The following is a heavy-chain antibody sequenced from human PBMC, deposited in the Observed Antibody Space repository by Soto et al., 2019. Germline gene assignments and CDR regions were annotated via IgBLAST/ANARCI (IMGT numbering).Heavy chain of an antibody. CDR2: ISAHNGNT. Sequence: QVHLVQSGAEVKKPGASVKVSCKASGYTFTSYGITWVRQAPGQGLEWMGWISAHNGNTDYAQKLQGRVIVTRDTSPSTAYMELRSLRSDVTAVYYCARGRYGDYWGQGAPVTVSS. J-gene: IGHJ4*02. D-gene: IGHD1-1*01. V-gene: IGHV1-18*01. CDR3: ARGRYGDY. CDR1: GYTFTSYG.